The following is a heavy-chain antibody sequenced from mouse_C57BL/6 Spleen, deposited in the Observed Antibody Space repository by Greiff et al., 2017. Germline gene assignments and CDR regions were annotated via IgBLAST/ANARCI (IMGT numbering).Heavy chain of an antibody. CDR1: GFSLPSYG. D-gene: IGHD1-1*02. J-gene: IGHJ4*01. Sequence: VKLMESGPGLVQPSQSLSITCTVSGFSLPSYGVHWVRPSPGKGLEWLGVIWSGGSTDYNAAFISRLSISKDNSKSQVFFKMNSLQADDTAIYYCARKGGGGYAMDYWGQGTSVTVSS. V-gene: IGHV2-2*01. CDR2: IWSGGST. CDR3: ARKGGGGYAMDY.